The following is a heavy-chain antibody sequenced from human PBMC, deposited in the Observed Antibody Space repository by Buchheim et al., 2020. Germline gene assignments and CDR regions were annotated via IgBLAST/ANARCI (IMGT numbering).Heavy chain of an antibody. J-gene: IGHJ4*02. Sequence: QVQLVESGGGVVQPGRSLRLSCAASGFTFSSYGMHWVRQAPGKGLEWVAVISYDGSNKYYADSVKGRFTISRDNSKNTLYLQMNSLRAEDTAVYYCAKDSFCSSTSCPIMITFGGDLGVADYWGQGTL. D-gene: IGHD3-16*01. V-gene: IGHV3-30*18. CDR2: ISYDGSNK. CDR3: AKDSFCSSTSCPIMITFGGDLGVADY. CDR1: GFTFSSYG.